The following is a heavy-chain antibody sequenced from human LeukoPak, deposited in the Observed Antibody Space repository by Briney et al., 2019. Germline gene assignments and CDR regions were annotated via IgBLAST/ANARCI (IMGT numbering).Heavy chain of an antibody. D-gene: IGHD3-22*01. CDR1: GFTFSSYS. CDR2: ISSSSSYI. Sequence: GGSLRLSCAASGFTFSSYSMNWVRQAPGKGLEWVSSISSSSSYIYYADSVKGRFIISRDNAKNSLYLQMNSLRAEDTAVYYCARDPDYYYDSSGYYLSWGQGTLVTVSS. V-gene: IGHV3-21*01. J-gene: IGHJ4*02. CDR3: ARDPDYYYDSSGYYLS.